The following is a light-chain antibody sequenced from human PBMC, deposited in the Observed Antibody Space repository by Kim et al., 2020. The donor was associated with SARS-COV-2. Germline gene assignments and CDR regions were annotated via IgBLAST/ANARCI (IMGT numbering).Light chain of an antibody. Sequence: VALGQTVRITCQGDSLRTYSTTWFQQKPGQAPIVVFYGKNNRPSGIPDRFSGSSSGNTASLTITATQAGDEADYYCNSRDNNDNVLFGGGTQLTVL. CDR3: NSRDNNDNVL. V-gene: IGLV3-19*01. CDR2: GKN. CDR1: SLRTYS. J-gene: IGLJ2*01.